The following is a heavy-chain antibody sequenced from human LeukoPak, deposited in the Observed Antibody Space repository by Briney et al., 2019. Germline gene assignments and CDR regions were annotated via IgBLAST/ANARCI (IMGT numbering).Heavy chain of an antibody. D-gene: IGHD3-16*01. CDR1: GGSISSYY. CDR2: IYYSGST. V-gene: IGHV4-59*01. Sequence: PSETLSLTCTVSGGSISSYYWSWIRQPPGKGLEWIGYIYYSGSTNYNPSLKSRVTISVGTSKNQFSLKLSSVTAADTAVYYCASSPVLGGHRGVWGQGTLVTVSS. CDR3: ASSPVLGGHRGV. J-gene: IGHJ4*02.